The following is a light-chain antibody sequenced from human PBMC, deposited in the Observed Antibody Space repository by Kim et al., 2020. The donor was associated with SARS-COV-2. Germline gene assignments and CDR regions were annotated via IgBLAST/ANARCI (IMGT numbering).Light chain of an antibody. CDR3: SSFKRGNTLYV. Sequence: QSALTQPASMSGSPGQSITISCSGSTSDIGATNFVSWYQQYPDKAPKLIIYGVTNRPSGVSARFSGSKSANTASLTISGLQAEDEAVYYCSSFKRGNTLYVFGLGTKVTVL. CDR2: GVT. CDR1: TSDIGATNF. V-gene: IGLV2-14*03. J-gene: IGLJ1*01.